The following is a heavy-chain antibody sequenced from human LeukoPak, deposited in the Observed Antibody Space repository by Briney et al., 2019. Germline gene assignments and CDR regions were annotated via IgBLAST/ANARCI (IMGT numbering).Heavy chain of an antibody. D-gene: IGHD2-15*01. CDR3: ARGYCSGGSCYINAFDI. Sequence: GGSLRLSCAASGFTFSSYGMHWVRQAPGKGLEWVAFIRYDGSNKYYADSVKGRFTISRDNAKNSLYLQMNSLRAEDTAVYYCARGYCSGGSCYINAFDIWGQGTMVTVSS. V-gene: IGHV3-30*02. J-gene: IGHJ3*02. CDR1: GFTFSSYG. CDR2: IRYDGSNK.